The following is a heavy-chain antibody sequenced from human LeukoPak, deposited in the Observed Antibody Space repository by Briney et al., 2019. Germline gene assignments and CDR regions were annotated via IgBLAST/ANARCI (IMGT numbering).Heavy chain of an antibody. CDR3: ARVVAMAGRAFDI. CDR1: GFTFSSYS. V-gene: IGHV3-21*01. D-gene: IGHD6-19*01. CDR2: ISSSSSYI. J-gene: IGHJ3*02. Sequence: GSLRLSCVASGFTFSSYSMNWVRQAPGKGLEWVSSISSSSSYIYYADSVKGRFTISRDNAKNSLYLQMNSLRAEDTALYYCARVVAMAGRAFDIWGQGTMVTVSS.